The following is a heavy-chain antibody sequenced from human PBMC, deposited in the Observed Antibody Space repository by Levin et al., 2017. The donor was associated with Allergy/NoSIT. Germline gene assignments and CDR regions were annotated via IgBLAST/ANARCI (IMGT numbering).Heavy chain of an antibody. Sequence: SCAASGFTFSSYAMHWVRQAPGKGLEWVAVISYDGSNKYYADSVKGRFTISRDNSKNTLYLQMNSLRAEDTAVYYCASESEQQGTNFDYWGQGTLVTVSS. CDR2: ISYDGSNK. D-gene: IGHD6-13*01. J-gene: IGHJ4*02. V-gene: IGHV3-30-3*01. CDR1: GFTFSSYA. CDR3: ASESEQQGTNFDY.